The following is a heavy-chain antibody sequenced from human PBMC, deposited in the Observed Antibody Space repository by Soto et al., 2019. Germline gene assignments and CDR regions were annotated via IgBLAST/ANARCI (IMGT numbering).Heavy chain of an antibody. CDR2: ISGSGADS. D-gene: IGHD5-12*01. Sequence: EMQLLESGGGLVQPGGSLRLSCAASGFTFSRFAMSWVRQAPGKGLERVSAISGSGADSYDADSVKGRFIISRDNSKNTLSLQMNNLRVEDTAVYYCAKSTGVPATTGGAFDIWGQGTVVSVSS. V-gene: IGHV3-23*01. CDR1: GFTFSRFA. J-gene: IGHJ3*02. CDR3: AKSTGVPATTGGAFDI.